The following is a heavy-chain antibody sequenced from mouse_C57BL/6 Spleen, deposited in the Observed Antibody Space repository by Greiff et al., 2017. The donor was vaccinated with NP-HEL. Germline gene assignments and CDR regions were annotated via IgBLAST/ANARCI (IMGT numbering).Heavy chain of an antibody. V-gene: IGHV1-69*01. Sequence: VKQSCKASGYTFTSYWMHWVKQRPGQGLEWIGEIDPSDSYTNYNQKFKGKSTLTVDKSSSTAYMQLSSLTSEDSAVYYCARWLPDYYAMDYWGQGTSVTVSS. CDR2: IDPSDSYT. J-gene: IGHJ4*01. CDR1: GYTFTSYW. D-gene: IGHD2-2*01. CDR3: ARWLPDYYAMDY.